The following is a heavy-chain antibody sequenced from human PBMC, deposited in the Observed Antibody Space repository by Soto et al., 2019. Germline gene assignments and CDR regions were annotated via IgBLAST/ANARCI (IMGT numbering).Heavy chain of an antibody. CDR3: ARDSHVGSGWQLTADY. Sequence: GGSLRLSCAASGFTFSSYGMHWVRQAPGKGLEWVAVIWYDGSNKYYAESVKGRFTISRDNSKNTLYLQMNNLRAEDTAVYYCARDSHVGSGWQLTADYWGQGTLVTVS. CDR1: GFTFSSYG. CDR2: IWYDGSNK. V-gene: IGHV3-33*01. D-gene: IGHD6-19*01. J-gene: IGHJ4*02.